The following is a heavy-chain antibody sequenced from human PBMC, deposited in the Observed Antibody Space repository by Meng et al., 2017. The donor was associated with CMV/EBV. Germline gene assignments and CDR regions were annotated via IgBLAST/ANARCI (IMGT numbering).Heavy chain of an antibody. V-gene: IGHV3-15*01. CDR3: TTEYYGSEFIY. D-gene: IGHD3-10*01. CDR2: IKSKSVGGTT. CDR1: GFTFSNGW. Sequence: GESLKISCVASGFTFSNGWMNWVRQAPGKGLEWVARIKSKSVGGTTDYAAPVMGRFSIPRDDSKNTLHLQMNSLKIEDTAVYYCTTEYYGSEFIYWGQGTMVTVSS. J-gene: IGHJ4*02.